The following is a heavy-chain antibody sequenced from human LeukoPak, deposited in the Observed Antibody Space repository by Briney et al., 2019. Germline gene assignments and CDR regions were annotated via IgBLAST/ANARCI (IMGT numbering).Heavy chain of an antibody. CDR2: IWYDGSNK. J-gene: IGHJ6*03. V-gene: IGHV3-33*01. Sequence: GRSLRLSCAASGFTFSSYGMHWVRQAPGKGLEWVAVIWYDGSNKYYADSVKGRFTISRDNSKNTLYLQMNSLRAEDTAVYYCARATSAGGYCSSTSCYKVFPYYMDVWGKGTTVTVSS. D-gene: IGHD2-2*02. CDR1: GFTFSSYG. CDR3: ARATSAGGYCSSTSCYKVFPYYMDV.